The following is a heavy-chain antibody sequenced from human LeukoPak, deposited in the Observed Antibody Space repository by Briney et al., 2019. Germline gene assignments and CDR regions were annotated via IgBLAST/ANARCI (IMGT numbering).Heavy chain of an antibody. Sequence: SETLSLTCTVSGGSISSYYWSWIRQPAGKGLEWIGRIYTRGSTNYNPSLKSRVTMSVDTSKNQFSLKLSSVTAADTAVYYCAREKSESSSWYRGDYYYGMDVWGQGTTVTVSS. CDR3: AREKSESSSWYRGDYYYGMDV. D-gene: IGHD6-13*01. J-gene: IGHJ6*02. CDR2: IYTRGST. CDR1: GGSISSYY. V-gene: IGHV4-4*07.